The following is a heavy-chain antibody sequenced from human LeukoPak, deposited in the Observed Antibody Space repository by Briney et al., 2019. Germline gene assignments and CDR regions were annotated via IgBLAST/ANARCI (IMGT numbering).Heavy chain of an antibody. J-gene: IGHJ4*02. D-gene: IGHD6-19*01. CDR3: ATNPSSGWYLDY. CDR1: GYTLTVLS. Sequence: ASVKVSCKVSGYTLTVLSMHWGRQPPGKGLEWMGGFDPNGGETIYAQKFQGRVTMTEDTSTDTAYMELSSMKSEDTAVYYCATNPSSGWYLDYWGQGTLVTVSS. V-gene: IGHV1-24*01. CDR2: FDPNGGET.